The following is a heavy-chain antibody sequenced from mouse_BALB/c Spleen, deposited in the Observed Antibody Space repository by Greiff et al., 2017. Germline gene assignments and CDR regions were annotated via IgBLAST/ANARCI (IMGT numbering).Heavy chain of an antibody. Sequence: EVMLVESGGGLVKPGGSLKLSCAASGFTFSDYYMYWVRQTPEKRLEWVATISDGGSYTYYPDSVKGRFTISRDNAKNNLYLQMSSLKSEDTAMYYCARAPSYYRYDGYAMDYWGQGTSVTVSS. CDR1: GFTFSDYY. J-gene: IGHJ4*01. V-gene: IGHV5-4*02. CDR2: ISDGGSYT. D-gene: IGHD2-14*01. CDR3: ARAPSYYRYDGYAMDY.